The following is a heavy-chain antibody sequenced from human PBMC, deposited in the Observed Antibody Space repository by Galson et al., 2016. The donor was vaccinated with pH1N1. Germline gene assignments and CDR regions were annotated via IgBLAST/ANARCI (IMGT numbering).Heavy chain of an antibody. J-gene: IGHJ6*02. CDR3: VRDHDLGDSDPSHYYYGLDV. D-gene: IGHD4-17*01. CDR2: IKQDGSEK. V-gene: IGHV3-7*01. Sequence: SLRLSCATSGFTFSTYLMSWVRQAPGKGLEWVANIKQDGSEKFYVDSVKGRFTISRDNATKSPYLQMTSLRAEDTAVYYCVRDHDLGDSDPSHYYYGLDVWGQGTTVTVSS. CDR1: GFTFSTYL.